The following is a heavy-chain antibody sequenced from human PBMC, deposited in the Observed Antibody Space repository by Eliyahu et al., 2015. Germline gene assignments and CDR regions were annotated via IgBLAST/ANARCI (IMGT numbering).Heavy chain of an antibody. CDR3: ARDSPIAVAGNYYFDY. CDR2: IKQDGSEK. D-gene: IGHD6-19*01. Sequence: EVQLVESGGGLVQPGGSLRLSCAASGFTFSSYWMSWVRQAPGKGLEWVANIKQDGSEKYYVDSVKGRFTISRDNAKNSLYLQMNSLRAEDTAVYYCARDSPIAVAGNYYFDYWGQGTLVTVSS. V-gene: IGHV3-7*04. J-gene: IGHJ4*02. CDR1: GFTFSSYW.